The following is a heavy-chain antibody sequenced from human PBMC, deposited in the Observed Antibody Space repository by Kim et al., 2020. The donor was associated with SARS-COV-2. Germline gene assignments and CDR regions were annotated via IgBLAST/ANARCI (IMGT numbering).Heavy chain of an antibody. CDR2: IKSKTDGGTT. V-gene: IGHV3-15*01. J-gene: IGHJ4*02. D-gene: IGHD2-21*02. CDR3: TTGGVVVTAIPVDY. CDR1: GFTFSNAW. Sequence: GVSLRLSCAASGFTFSNAWMSWVRQAPGKGLEWVGRIKSKTDGGTTDYAAPVKGRFTISRDDSKNTLYLQMNSLKTEDTAVYYCTTGGVVVTAIPVDYWGQGTVVTVSS.